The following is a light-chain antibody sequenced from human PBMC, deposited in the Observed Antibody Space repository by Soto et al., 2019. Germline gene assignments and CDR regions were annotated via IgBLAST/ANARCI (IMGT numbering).Light chain of an antibody. CDR3: LQDYNYPRT. CDR1: QGIGSA. Sequence: AIQLTQSPSSLSASVGDRVTITCRASQGIGSALAWYQQKPGKAPKLLIYDASNLETGVPSRFSGSGSGTDFTFTISSLQPEDFATYYCLQDYNYPRTFGQGTKVDIK. CDR2: DAS. J-gene: IGKJ1*01. V-gene: IGKV1D-13*01.